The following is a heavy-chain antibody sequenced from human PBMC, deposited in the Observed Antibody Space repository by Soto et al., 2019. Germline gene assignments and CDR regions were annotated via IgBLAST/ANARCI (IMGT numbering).Heavy chain of an antibody. J-gene: IGHJ4*02. CDR1: GFTFSSYW. D-gene: IGHD2-15*01. CDR2: INSDGSST. Sequence: PGGSPRLSCAASGFTFSSYWMHWVRQAPGKGLVWVSRINSDGSSTSYAGSVKGRFTISRDNAKNTLYLQMNSLRAEDTAVYYCVRTSLVVAAATREDYWGQGTLVTVSS. V-gene: IGHV3-74*01. CDR3: VRTSLVVAAATREDY.